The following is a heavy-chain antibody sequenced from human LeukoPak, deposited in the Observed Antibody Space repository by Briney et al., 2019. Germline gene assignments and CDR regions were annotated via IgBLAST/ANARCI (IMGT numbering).Heavy chain of an antibody. CDR2: IYYSGST. J-gene: IGHJ4*02. CDR3: ARRINSSGGLDY. CDR1: DGSISSYY. D-gene: IGHD6-25*01. Sequence: SETLSLTCTVSDGSISSYYWSWIRQPPGKGLEWIGYIYYSGSTNYNPSLKSRVTISVDTSKNQFSLKLSSVTAADTAVYYCARRINSSGGLDYWGQGTLVTVSS. V-gene: IGHV4-59*08.